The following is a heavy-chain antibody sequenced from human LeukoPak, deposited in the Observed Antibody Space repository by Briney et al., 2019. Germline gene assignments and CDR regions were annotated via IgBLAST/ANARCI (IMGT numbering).Heavy chain of an antibody. CDR1: VFTFSSYN. Sequence: GRSLRLSCAASVFTFSSYNMNWVRQAPGKGLECVSYISSSSSTIYYAESVKARFTISRDNAQNSLYLQMNSLRAEDTAVYYCARDKTPKPGYLIYSGFQFDPWGQGTLVTVSS. J-gene: IGHJ5*02. D-gene: IGHD5-12*01. CDR3: ARDKTPKPGYLIYSGFQFDP. CDR2: ISSSSSTI. V-gene: IGHV3-48*01.